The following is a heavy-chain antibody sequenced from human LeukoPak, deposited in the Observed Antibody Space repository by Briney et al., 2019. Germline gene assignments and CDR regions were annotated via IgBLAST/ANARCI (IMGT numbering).Heavy chain of an antibody. D-gene: IGHD3-22*01. CDR3: ARRDDYYDSRGYDDAFDI. V-gene: IGHV4-31*03. CDR1: GDSIRNGGYY. CDR2: IYYSGRT. Sequence: SETLSLTCTVSGDSIRNGGYYWSWIRQHPGKGLEWIGFIYYSGRTYYNPSLKSRLTISIDTSKKQFSLKLSSVTAADTAVYYCARRDDYYDSRGYDDAFDIWGQGTKVTVSS. J-gene: IGHJ3*02.